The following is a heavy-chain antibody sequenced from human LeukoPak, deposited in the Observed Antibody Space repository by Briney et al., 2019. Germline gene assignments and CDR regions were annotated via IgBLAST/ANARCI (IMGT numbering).Heavy chain of an antibody. V-gene: IGHV4-34*01. CDR1: GGSFSGYY. CDR3: ARPYTSGYRGAFDI. J-gene: IGHJ3*02. CDR2: INHSGST. D-gene: IGHD6-19*01. Sequence: SETLSLTCAVYGGSFSGYYWSWIRQPPGKGLEWIGEINHSGSTNYNPSLKSRVTISVDTSKNQFSLKLSSVTAADTAVYYCARPYTSGYRGAFDIWGQGTMVTVSS.